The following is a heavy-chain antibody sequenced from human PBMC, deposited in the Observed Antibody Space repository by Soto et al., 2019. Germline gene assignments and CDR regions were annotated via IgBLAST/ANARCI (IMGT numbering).Heavy chain of an antibody. J-gene: IGHJ6*02. D-gene: IGHD1-26*01. V-gene: IGHV4-4*07. Sequence: QVQLQESGPGLVKPSETLSLTCNVSGGSIRSYYWSWIRQPAGKALEWIGRIYTSGTTNYNPSLKSRATILIDTSKNQFSLKLRSVTAADTAVYYCAREGASGFGMDVWGQGTTVTVSS. CDR1: GGSIRSYY. CDR2: IYTSGTT. CDR3: AREGASGFGMDV.